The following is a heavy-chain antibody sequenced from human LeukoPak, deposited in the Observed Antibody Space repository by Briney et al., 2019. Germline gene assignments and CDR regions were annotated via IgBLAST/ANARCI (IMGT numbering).Heavy chain of an antibody. J-gene: IGHJ4*02. CDR2: MNPNSGNT. CDR3: ARGWANGGYRRRYFDY. D-gene: IGHD5-12*01. V-gene: IGHV1-8*01. Sequence: ASVKVSCKASGYTFTSYDINWVRQATGQGLEWMGWMNPNSGNTGYAQKSQGRVTMTRNTSISTAYMEPSSLRSEDTAVYYCARGWANGGYRRRYFDYWGQGTLVTVSS. CDR1: GYTFTSYD.